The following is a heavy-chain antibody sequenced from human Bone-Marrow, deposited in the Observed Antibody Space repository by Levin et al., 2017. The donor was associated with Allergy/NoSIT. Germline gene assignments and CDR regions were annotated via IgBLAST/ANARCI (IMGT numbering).Heavy chain of an antibody. CDR2: ICTSGNT. CDR1: GVSITSGNYY. Sequence: SSETLSLTCTVSGVSITSGNYYWSWIRQPAGKGLEWIGHICTSGNTNYNPSLKSRVTISVDTSKNQFSLKLRSVTAADTAVYYCARVLQYYYYYMDVWGKGTTVTVSS. J-gene: IGHJ6*03. CDR3: ARVLQYYYYYMDV. V-gene: IGHV4-61*09. D-gene: IGHD5-24*01.